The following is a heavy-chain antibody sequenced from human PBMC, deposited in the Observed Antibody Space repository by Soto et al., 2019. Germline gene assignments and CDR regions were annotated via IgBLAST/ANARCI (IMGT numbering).Heavy chain of an antibody. J-gene: IGHJ4*02. CDR1: GYTFTSYY. CDR2: INPSGGST. Sequence: AAVKVSCKASGYTFTSYYMHWVRQAPGQGLEWMGIINPSGGSTSYAQKFQGRVTMTRDTSTSTVYMELSSLRSEDTAVYYCARAPPNYVGSYYFDYWGQGTLVTVYS. CDR3: ARAPPNYVGSYYFDY. D-gene: IGHD1-7*01. V-gene: IGHV1-46*01.